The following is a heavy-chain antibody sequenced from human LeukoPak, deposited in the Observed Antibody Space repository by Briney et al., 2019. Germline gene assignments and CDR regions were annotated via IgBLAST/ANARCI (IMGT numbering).Heavy chain of an antibody. CDR2: ISFDGNNK. Sequence: GPSLRLSCAASGFTFNNYAMHWVRQPPGKGLEWVAVISFDGNNKYYADSVRGRFTISRDNSKNTLYLQMNSLRAEDTAVYYCARDGQRDDFWSGQSGGWFDPWGQGTLVTVSS. D-gene: IGHD3-3*01. V-gene: IGHV3-30*04. J-gene: IGHJ5*02. CDR3: ARDGQRDDFWSGQSGGWFDP. CDR1: GFTFNNYA.